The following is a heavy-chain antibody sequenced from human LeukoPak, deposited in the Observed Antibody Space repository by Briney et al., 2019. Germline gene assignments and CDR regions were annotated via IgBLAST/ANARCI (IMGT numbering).Heavy chain of an antibody. CDR3: ARAAMVRGVFDY. Sequence: ASVKVSCKASGGTFSSYAISWVRQAPGQGLEWMGGIIPIFGTANYAQKFQGRVTITTDESTSTAYMELSSLRSEGTAVYYCARAAMVRGVFDYWGQGTLVTVSS. J-gene: IGHJ4*02. V-gene: IGHV1-69*05. D-gene: IGHD3-10*01. CDR2: IIPIFGTA. CDR1: GGTFSSYA.